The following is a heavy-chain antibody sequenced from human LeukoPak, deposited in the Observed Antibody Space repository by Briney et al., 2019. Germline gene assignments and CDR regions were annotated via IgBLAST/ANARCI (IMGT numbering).Heavy chain of an antibody. Sequence: SETLSLTCIVSGDSISNGTYYWSWIRQPAGKGLEWIGRTYSSGSTNYNPSLKSRVTISVDTSKNQFSLKLSSVTAADTAVYYCARDPSYFYCYAMDVWGQGTTVTVSS. J-gene: IGHJ6*02. CDR2: TYSSGST. CDR3: ARDPSYFYCYAMDV. CDR1: GDSISNGTYY. V-gene: IGHV4-61*02.